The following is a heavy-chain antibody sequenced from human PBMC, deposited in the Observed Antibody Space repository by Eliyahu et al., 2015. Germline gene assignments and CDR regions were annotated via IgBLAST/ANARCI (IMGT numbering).Heavy chain of an antibody. V-gene: IGHV4-34*01. CDR1: GGSFSGYY. Sequence: QVQLQQWGAGLLKPSETLSLTCAVYGGSFSGYYWSWIRQPPGKGLEWIGEINHSGSTNYNPSLKSRVTISVDTSKNQFSLKLSSVTAADTAVYYCARVSGINDYVWGSYRGHFDYWGQGTLVTVSS. CDR3: ARVSGINDYVWGSYRGHFDY. CDR2: INHSGST. J-gene: IGHJ4*02. D-gene: IGHD3-16*02.